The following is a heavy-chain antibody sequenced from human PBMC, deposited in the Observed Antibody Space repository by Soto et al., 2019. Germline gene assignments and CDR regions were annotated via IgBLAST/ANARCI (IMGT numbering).Heavy chain of an antibody. CDR1: GFTFSSYS. CDR3: AKGAVSSGKFDS. Sequence: GGSLRLSCAASGFTFSSYSMSWVRQAPGKGLEWVSVVSSGGDITHYADSVKGRFTISRDNSKNTVYLQMNSLRGEDTAVYYCAKGAVSSGKFDSWGQGTLVTVS. D-gene: IGHD6-25*01. V-gene: IGHV3-23*01. CDR2: VSSGGDIT. J-gene: IGHJ4*02.